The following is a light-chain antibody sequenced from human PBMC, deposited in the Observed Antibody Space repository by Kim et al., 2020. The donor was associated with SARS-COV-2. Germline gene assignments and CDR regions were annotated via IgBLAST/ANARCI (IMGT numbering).Light chain of an antibody. CDR2: DVS. J-gene: IGLJ1*01. Sequence: GQSITVSCTGTSSDVGGYNDVSWYQQHPGKAPKLMIYDVSNRPSGVSNRFSGSKSGNTASLTISGLQAEDEADYYCSSYTSSSHYVFGTGTKVTVL. V-gene: IGLV2-14*03. CDR1: SSDVGGYND. CDR3: SSYTSSSHYV.